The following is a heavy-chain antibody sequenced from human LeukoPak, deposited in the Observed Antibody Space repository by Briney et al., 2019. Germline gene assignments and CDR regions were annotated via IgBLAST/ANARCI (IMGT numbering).Heavy chain of an antibody. D-gene: IGHD5-18*01. CDR1: GGTFSSYA. Sequence: VASVKVSCKASGGTFSSYAVSWVRQAPGQGLEWMGGIIPIFGTANYAQKFQGRVTITADKSTSTAYMELSSLRSEDTAVYYCARGTGYSYEPFDYWGQGTLVTVSS. J-gene: IGHJ4*02. CDR3: ARGTGYSYEPFDY. V-gene: IGHV1-69*06. CDR2: IIPIFGTA.